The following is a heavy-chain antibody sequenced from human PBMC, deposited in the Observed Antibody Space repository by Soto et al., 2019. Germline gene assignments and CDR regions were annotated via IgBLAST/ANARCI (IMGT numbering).Heavy chain of an antibody. CDR3: AKPVATGTWYYGMDV. D-gene: IGHD2-15*01. V-gene: IGHV3-30*18. CDR2: ISYDGSNK. CDR1: GFTFSSYG. Sequence: AGSLRLSCAASGFTFSSYGMHWVRQAPGKGLEWVAVISYDGSNKYYADSVKGRFTISRDNSKNTLYLQMNSLRAEDTAVYYCAKPVATGTWYYGMDVWGQGTTVTVSS. J-gene: IGHJ6*02.